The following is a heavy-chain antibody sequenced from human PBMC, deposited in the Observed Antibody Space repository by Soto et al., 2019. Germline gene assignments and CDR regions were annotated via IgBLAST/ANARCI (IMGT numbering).Heavy chain of an antibody. J-gene: IGHJ6*02. D-gene: IGHD2-21*02. CDR3: AKDAVVTPPKGTQYYYYYGMDV. V-gene: IGHV3-23*01. Sequence: QRGGSLRLSCAASGFTFSSYAMSWVRQAPGKGLEWVSAISGSGGSTYYADSVKGRFTISRDNSKNTLYLQMNSLRAEDTAVYYCAKDAVVTPPKGTQYYYYYGMDVWGQGTTVTVSS. CDR1: GFTFSSYA. CDR2: ISGSGGST.